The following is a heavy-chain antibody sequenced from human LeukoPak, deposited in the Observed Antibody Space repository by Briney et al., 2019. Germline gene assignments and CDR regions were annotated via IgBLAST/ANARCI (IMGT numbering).Heavy chain of an antibody. V-gene: IGHV3-66*03. J-gene: IGHJ6*03. CDR1: GLTVSSNY. Sequence: GGSLRLSCAACGLTVSSNYMRGVRHATGEGLECVSDLYSCGSTHYADSVKGRFTISRDNSKNTLYLQMNSLKAEDAAVYYCARAQMTPTRTAATYYYYYMAVWVKGTTVTVSS. D-gene: IGHD1-7*01. CDR3: ARAQMTPTRTAATYYYYYMAV. CDR2: LYSCGST.